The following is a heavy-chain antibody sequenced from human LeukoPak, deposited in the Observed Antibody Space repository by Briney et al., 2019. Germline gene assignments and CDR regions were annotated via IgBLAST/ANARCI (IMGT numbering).Heavy chain of an antibody. D-gene: IGHD2-2*01. CDR1: GGSISSSSYY. CDR3: ARHSDPNIVVVPAAIDY. V-gene: IGHV4-39*01. J-gene: IGHJ4*02. CDR2: IYYSGST. Sequence: PSETLSLTCTVSGGSISSSSYYWGWIRQPPGKGLEWIVSIYYSGSTYYNPSLKSRVTISVDTSKNQFSLKLSSVTAADTAVYYCARHSDPNIVVVPAAIDYWGQGTLVTVSS.